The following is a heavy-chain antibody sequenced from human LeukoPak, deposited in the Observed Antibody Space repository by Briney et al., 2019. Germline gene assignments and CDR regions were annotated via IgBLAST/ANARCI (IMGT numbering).Heavy chain of an antibody. Sequence: GGSLRLSCAASGFDFHNYVIHWVRQAPGKGLEWVAVISYDGSNKYYADSVKGRFTISRDNSKNTLYLQMNSLRAEDTAVYYCARDADNVLLWFGELYNWGQGTLVTVSS. CDR1: GFDFHNYV. CDR2: ISYDGSNK. J-gene: IGHJ4*02. CDR3: ARDADNVLLWFGELYN. V-gene: IGHV3-30-3*01. D-gene: IGHD3-10*01.